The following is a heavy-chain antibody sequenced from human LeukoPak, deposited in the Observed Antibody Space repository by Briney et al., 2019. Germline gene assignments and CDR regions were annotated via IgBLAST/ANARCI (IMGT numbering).Heavy chain of an antibody. D-gene: IGHD3-3*01. V-gene: IGHV3-21*01. CDR3: ARHGDFWSGYRERFDY. J-gene: IGHJ4*02. CDR1: GFTFSISA. Sequence: GGSLRLSCAASGFTFSISAMSWVRQAPGKGLEWVSSISSSSSYIYYADSVKGRFTISRDNAKNSLYLQMNSLRAEDTAVYYCARHGDFWSGYRERFDYWGQGTLVTVSS. CDR2: ISSSSSYI.